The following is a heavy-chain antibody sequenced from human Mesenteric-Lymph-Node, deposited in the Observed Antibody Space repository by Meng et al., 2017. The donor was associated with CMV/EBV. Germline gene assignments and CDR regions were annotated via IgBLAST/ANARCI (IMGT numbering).Heavy chain of an antibody. CDR2: INPSGGST. J-gene: IGHJ6*02. CDR1: GYTFTSYY. Sequence: GESLKISCKASGYTFTSYYMHWVRQAPGQGLEWMGIINPSGGSTSYAQKFQGRVTMTRDTSTSTVYMELSSLRSEDTAVYYCARERTTVTSYGMDVWGQGTTVTVSS. CDR3: ARERTTVTSYGMDV. V-gene: IGHV1-46*01. D-gene: IGHD4-11*01.